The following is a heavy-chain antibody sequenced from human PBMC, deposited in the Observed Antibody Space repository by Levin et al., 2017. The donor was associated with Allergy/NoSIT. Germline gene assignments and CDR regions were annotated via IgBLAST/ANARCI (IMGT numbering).Heavy chain of an antibody. CDR1: GFSFSAYS. J-gene: IGHJ4*02. D-gene: IGHD3-10*01. CDR3: VRDLEGYRGVIRFDF. Sequence: PGGSLRLSCAVSGFSFSAYSMNWVRQAPGKGLEWLAYVDGHGTRIFYADSAKGRFTISRDNAKNSLYLQMNSLRAEDSGTYYCVRDLEGYRGVIRFDFWGQGTLVTVSS. V-gene: IGHV3-48*01. CDR2: VDGHGTRI.